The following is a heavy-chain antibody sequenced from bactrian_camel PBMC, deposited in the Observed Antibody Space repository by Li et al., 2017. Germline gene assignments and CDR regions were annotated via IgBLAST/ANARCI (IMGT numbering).Heavy chain of an antibody. D-gene: IGHD2*01. CDR2: IYSGDGSA. Sequence: VQLVESGGGSVQAGGSLKLSCTASGSIRSLCEMGWFRQAPGQEREGVAAIYSGDGSAIYTDSAKGRFTISQDNASKTVVLQMNSLKPEDTAMYHCAVYDAYAGRCSFREDYYDYWGPGTQVTVS. J-gene: IGHJ4*01. CDR1: GSIRSLCE. V-gene: IGHV3S40*01. CDR3: AVYDAYAGRCSFREDYYDY.